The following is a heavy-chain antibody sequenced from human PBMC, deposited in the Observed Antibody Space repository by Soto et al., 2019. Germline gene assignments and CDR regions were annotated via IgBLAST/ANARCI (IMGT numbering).Heavy chain of an antibody. Sequence: QVQLVQSGAEVKKPGASVKVSCKASGYTFTSYGISWVRQAPGQGLEWMGWISAYNGNTNYAQKLQGRVTMTTDTSTSTAYMELTSLRSDDTAVYYCARVHYYDSSGYPYYYYGMDVWGQGTTVTVSS. J-gene: IGHJ6*02. CDR2: ISAYNGNT. V-gene: IGHV1-18*01. D-gene: IGHD3-22*01. CDR1: GYTFTSYG. CDR3: ARVHYYDSSGYPYYYYGMDV.